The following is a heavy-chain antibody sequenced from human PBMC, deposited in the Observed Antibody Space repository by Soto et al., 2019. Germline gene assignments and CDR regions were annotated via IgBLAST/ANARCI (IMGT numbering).Heavy chain of an antibody. Sequence: GGSLRLSCAASGFTFSDYYMSWIRQAPGKGLEWVSYISSSSSYTNYADSVKGRFTISRDNAKNSLYLQMNSLRAEDTAVYYCARDPEYYDRSGYSPNDYWGQGTLVTVSS. CDR3: ARDPEYYDRSGYSPNDY. CDR2: ISSSSSYT. CDR1: GFTFSDYY. D-gene: IGHD3-22*01. V-gene: IGHV3-11*06. J-gene: IGHJ4*02.